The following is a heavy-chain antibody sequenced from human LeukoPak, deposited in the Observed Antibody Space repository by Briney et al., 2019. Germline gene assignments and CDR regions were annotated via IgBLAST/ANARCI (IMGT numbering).Heavy chain of an antibody. V-gene: IGHV3-48*01. D-gene: IGHD5-24*01. CDR3: ARGMATIGGRAGGDAFDI. CDR2: ISSSSSTI. J-gene: IGHJ3*02. Sequence: PGGSLRLSCEVSGFTFSSYSMNWVRQAPGKGLEWVSYISSSSSTIYYADSVKGRFTISRDNAKNSLYLQMNSLRAEDTAVYYCARGMATIGGRAGGDAFDIWGQGTMVTVSS. CDR1: GFTFSSYS.